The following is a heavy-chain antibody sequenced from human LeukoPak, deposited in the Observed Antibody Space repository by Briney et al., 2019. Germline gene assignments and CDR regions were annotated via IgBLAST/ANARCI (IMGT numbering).Heavy chain of an antibody. CDR1: GYSISSGYY. CDR2: INYSGRT. Sequence: PSETLSLTCAVSGYSISSGYYWSWIRQPPGKGLEWLGYINYSGRTNYNPSLKSRVTISVDTSMTQFSLRLSSVTATDTAIYYCARHVFSYGEPFDYWGQGVLITVSS. V-gene: IGHV4-59*08. J-gene: IGHJ4*02. CDR3: ARHVFSYGEPFDY. D-gene: IGHD3-16*01.